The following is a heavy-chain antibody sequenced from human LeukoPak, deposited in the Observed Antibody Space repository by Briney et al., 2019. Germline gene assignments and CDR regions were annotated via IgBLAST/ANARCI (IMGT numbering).Heavy chain of an antibody. CDR3: ARCPCYYYYYYMDV. CDR1: GYTFTGYY. CDR2: INPNSGGT. J-gene: IGHJ6*03. Sequence: ASVKVSCKASGYTFTGYYMHWVRQAPGQGLEWMGWINPNSGGTNYAQKFQGRVTMTRDTSISTAYMELSRLRSDDTAVYYCARCPCYYYYYYMDVWGKGTAVTVSS. V-gene: IGHV1-2*02.